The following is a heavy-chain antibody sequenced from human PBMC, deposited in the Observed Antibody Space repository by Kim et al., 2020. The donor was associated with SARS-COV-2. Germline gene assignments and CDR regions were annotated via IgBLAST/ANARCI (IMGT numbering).Heavy chain of an antibody. V-gene: IGHV3-53*01. Sequence: GGSLRLSCAASGFTVSSNYMSWVRQAPGKGLEWVSVIYSGGSTYYADSVKGRFTISRDNSKNTLYLQMNSLRAEDTAVYYCARFSSTLVGAFDIWGQGTMVTVSS. J-gene: IGHJ3*02. CDR1: GFTVSSNY. CDR3: ARFSSTLVGAFDI. D-gene: IGHD2-8*02. CDR2: IYSGGST.